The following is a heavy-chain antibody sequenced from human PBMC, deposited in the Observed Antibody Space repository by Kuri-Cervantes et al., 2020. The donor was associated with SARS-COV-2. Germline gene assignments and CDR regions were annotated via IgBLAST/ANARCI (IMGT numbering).Heavy chain of an antibody. CDR3: ASSPNDYGDYGDAFDI. V-gene: IGHV3-21*01. CDR1: GFTFSSYS. Sequence: GGSLRLSCAASGFTFSSYSMNWVRQAPGKGLEWVSSISSSSSYIYYADSVKGRFTISRDNAKNSLYLQMNSLRAEDTAVYYCASSPNDYGDYGDAFDIWGQGTMVTVSS. J-gene: IGHJ3*02. CDR2: ISSSSSYI. D-gene: IGHD4-17*01.